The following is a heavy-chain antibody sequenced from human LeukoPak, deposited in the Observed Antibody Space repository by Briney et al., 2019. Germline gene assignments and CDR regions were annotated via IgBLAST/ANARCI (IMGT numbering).Heavy chain of an antibody. CDR2: IYPGDSDT. CDR1: GYRFTNYG. J-gene: IGHJ1*01. D-gene: IGHD5-18*01. CDR3: ARGGRYSYGSSEH. Sequence: GESLNTSCKGSGYRFTNYGIGWVPQMPGKGLEWMGIIYPGDSDTRYSPSFQGQVTISADKSISTAYLQRSSLKASDTAMYYCARGGRYSYGSSEHWGQGTLVTVSS. V-gene: IGHV5-51*01.